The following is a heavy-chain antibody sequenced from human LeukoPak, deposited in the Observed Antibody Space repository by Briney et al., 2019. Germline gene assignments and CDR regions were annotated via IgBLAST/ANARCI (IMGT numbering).Heavy chain of an antibody. Sequence: GGSLRLSCAASGFTFSDYYMSWIRQAPGKGLEWVSYISSSGSTMYYADSVKGRFTISRDNAKNSLYLQMNSLRAEDTAVYYCARGGEYSSSSRAFDIWGQGTMVTVSS. CDR1: GFTFSDYY. D-gene: IGHD6-6*01. J-gene: IGHJ3*02. CDR3: ARGGEYSSSSRAFDI. CDR2: ISSSGSTM. V-gene: IGHV3-11*01.